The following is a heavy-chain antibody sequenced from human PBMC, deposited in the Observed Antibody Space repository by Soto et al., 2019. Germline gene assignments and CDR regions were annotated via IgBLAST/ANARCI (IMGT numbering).Heavy chain of an antibody. V-gene: IGHV1-3*01. D-gene: IGHD3-22*01. CDR2: INAGNGNT. J-gene: IGHJ4*02. Sequence: QVQLVQSGAEAKKPGASVKVSCKASGYTFTSYAIHWVRQAPGQGLEWMGWINAGNGNTKSSQKFQGRVTITRDPSASTAFMELSSLRSEDTSVYYCARGDYYDIHDYWGQGTLVTVSS. CDR3: ARGDYYDIHDY. CDR1: GYTFTSYA.